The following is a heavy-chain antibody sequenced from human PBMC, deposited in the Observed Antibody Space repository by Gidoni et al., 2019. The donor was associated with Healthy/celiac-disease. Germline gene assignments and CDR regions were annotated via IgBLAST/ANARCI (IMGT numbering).Heavy chain of an antibody. CDR2: ISYDGSNK. CDR1: GFPFSSYG. J-gene: IGHJ5*02. D-gene: IGHD3-3*01. Sequence: QVQLVESGGGVVQPGRSLRLSCAASGFPFSSYGMHWVRQAPGKGLEWVAVISYDGSNKYYADSVKGRFTISRDNSKNTLYLQMNSLRAEDTAVYYCAKGGRAIFGVVIDNWFDPWGQGTLVTVSS. V-gene: IGHV3-30*18. CDR3: AKGGRAIFGVVIDNWFDP.